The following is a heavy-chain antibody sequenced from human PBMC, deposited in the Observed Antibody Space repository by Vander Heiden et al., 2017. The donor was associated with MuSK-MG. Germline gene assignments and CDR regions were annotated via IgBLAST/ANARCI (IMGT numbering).Heavy chain of an antibody. CDR1: GDTFSSYA. CDR2: IIPILGIT. Sequence: QVQLVQSGAEVKKPGSSVKVSCKASGDTFSSYAISWVRQAPGQGLEWMGRIIPILGITNYAQKFQGRVAITADKSTSTAYMELSSLRSEDTAVYYCARGRVNDYGDPVYYFDYWGQATLVTVSS. V-gene: IGHV1-69*04. D-gene: IGHD4-17*01. CDR3: ARGRVNDYGDPVYYFDY. J-gene: IGHJ4*02.